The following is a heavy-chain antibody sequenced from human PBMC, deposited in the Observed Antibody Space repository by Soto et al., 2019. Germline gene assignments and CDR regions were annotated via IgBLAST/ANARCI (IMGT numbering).Heavy chain of an antibody. CDR2: IRGGGGKT. CDR1: GFNFNNYD. J-gene: IGHJ5*02. D-gene: IGHD3-3*01. CDR3: SKDLSLHYDFWDGYYADL. V-gene: IGHV3-23*01. Sequence: EVLLLESGGGLVQPGGSLRLSCAASGFNFNNYDMSWVRQAPGKGLEWVAVIRGGGGKTSYADSVKGRFTISRDNSNNTLYLQMENLRAEDTALYFCSKDLSLHYDFWDGYYADLWGQGTLVTVSS.